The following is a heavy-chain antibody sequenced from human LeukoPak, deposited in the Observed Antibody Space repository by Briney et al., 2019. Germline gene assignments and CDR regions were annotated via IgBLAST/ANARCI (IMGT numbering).Heavy chain of an antibody. CDR2: IYYSGST. Sequence: SETLSLTCTVSGGSISNYYWGWIRQPPGKGLEWIGYIYYSGSTNYNPSLKSRVTISVDTSKNQFSLKLYSVTAADTAVYYCARDPSTYGGYGYYFDYWGQGTLVTVSS. CDR3: ARDPSTYGGYGYYFDY. CDR1: GGSISNYY. D-gene: IGHD5-12*01. V-gene: IGHV4-59*01. J-gene: IGHJ4*02.